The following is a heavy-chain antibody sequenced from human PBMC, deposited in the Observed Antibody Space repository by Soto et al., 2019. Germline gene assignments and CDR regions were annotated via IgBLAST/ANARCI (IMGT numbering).Heavy chain of an antibody. CDR2: ISAYNGNT. Sequence: ASVKVSCKASGYTFTSYGISWVRQAPGQGLEWMGWISAYNGNTNYAQKLQGRGTMTTDTSKSTAYMELRSLRSDDTAVYYCARDRAMGYHESSRYSPLFYWGKG. V-gene: IGHV1-18*01. CDR1: GYTFTSYG. D-gene: IGHD3-22*01. J-gene: IGHJ4*02. CDR3: ARDRAMGYHESSRYSPLFY.